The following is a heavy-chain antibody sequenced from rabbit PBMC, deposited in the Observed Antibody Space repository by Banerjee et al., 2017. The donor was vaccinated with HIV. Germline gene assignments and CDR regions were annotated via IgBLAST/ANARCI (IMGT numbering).Heavy chain of an antibody. CDR1: SFSSSYW. Sequence: SFSSSYWICWVRQAPGKGLEWIACIYTGDGNTYYASWAKGPFTISRSTSLNTVTLQMTSLTAADTATYFCARDLAGVIGWNFNLWGP. CDR2: IYTGDGNT. D-gene: IGHD4-1*01. V-gene: IGHV1S45*01. J-gene: IGHJ4*01. CDR3: ARDLAGVIGWNFNL.